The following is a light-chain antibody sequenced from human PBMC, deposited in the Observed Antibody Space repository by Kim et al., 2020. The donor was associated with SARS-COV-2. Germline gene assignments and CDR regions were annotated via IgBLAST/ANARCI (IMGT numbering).Light chain of an antibody. CDR2: NDN. V-gene: IGLV3-21*01. CDR1: KIGSKS. J-gene: IGLJ1*01. Sequence: SYELTQPPSVSVAQGKTARITCGGNKIGSKSVHWYQQKPGQAPVLVINNDNYRPSDIPERFSGSNSGDTATLTISRVEAGDEADYYCQVWDTSTDHYVFGAGTKVTVL. CDR3: QVWDTSTDHYV.